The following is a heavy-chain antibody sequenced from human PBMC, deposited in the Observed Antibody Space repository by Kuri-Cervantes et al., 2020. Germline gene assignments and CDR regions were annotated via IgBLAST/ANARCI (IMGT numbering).Heavy chain of an antibody. J-gene: IGHJ4*02. Sequence: ASVKVSCKASGYTFTNYHIHWVRQAPGQGLEWMGMINPSGSSTIYAQRFQGRVTMTKDTSTNTVDMELGSLRSENTAVYYCARGPRSYYDILTGHKDRWALGAFDYWGQGTLVTVSS. CDR1: GYTFTNYH. D-gene: IGHD3-9*01. CDR2: INPSGSST. V-gene: IGHV1-46*01. CDR3: ARGPRSYYDILTGHKDRWALGAFDY.